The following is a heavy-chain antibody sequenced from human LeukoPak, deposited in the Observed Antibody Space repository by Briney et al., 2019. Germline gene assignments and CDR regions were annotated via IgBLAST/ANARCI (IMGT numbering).Heavy chain of an antibody. D-gene: IGHD3-10*01. CDR2: IYYSGST. J-gene: IGHJ6*02. CDR1: GGSISSYY. CDR3: ARLYYGSVPLSMDV. Sequence: SETLSLTCTVSGGSISSYYWSWIRQPPGKGLEWIGYIYYSGSTTYNPSLKSRVTISVDTSKNQFSLKLSSVTAADTAVYYCARLYYGSVPLSMDVWGQGTTVTVSS. V-gene: IGHV4-59*08.